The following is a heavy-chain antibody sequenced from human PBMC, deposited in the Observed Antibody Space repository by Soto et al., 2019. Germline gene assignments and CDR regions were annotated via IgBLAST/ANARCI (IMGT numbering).Heavy chain of an antibody. D-gene: IGHD6-13*01. J-gene: IGHJ5*02. V-gene: IGHV3-21*01. CDR3: TIVASRDSSARGWFDP. CDR1: GFTFRSFT. CDR2: ISSNSAYI. Sequence: GGSLRLSCAASGFTFRSFTMNWVRQAPGKGLEWVSTISSNSAYIYYTDALRGRFTISRDNAKNSVHLQMNSLRAEDTAGYYCTIVASRDSSARGWFDPWGPGTLVTVSS.